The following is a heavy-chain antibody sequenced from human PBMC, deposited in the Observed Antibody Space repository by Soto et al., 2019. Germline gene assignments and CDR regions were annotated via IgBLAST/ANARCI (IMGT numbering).Heavy chain of an antibody. Sequence: SETLSLTCTVSGGSISSSSYYWGWIRQPPGKGLEWIGSIYYSGSTYYNPSLKSRVTISVDTSKNQFSLKLSSVTAADTAVYYCARLGMACSSTSCYTPGDYYGMDVWGQGTKVTVSS. D-gene: IGHD2-2*02. J-gene: IGHJ6*02. CDR3: ARLGMACSSTSCYTPGDYYGMDV. V-gene: IGHV4-39*01. CDR2: IYYSGST. CDR1: GGSISSSSYY.